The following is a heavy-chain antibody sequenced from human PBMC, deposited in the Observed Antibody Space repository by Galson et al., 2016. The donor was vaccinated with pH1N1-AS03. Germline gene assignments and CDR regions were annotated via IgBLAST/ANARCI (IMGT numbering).Heavy chain of an antibody. Sequence: ETLSLTCTVSGGSMDSHYWSWIRQAPGKGLEWIGSIYHTGTTYYNPSLKSRLTISMDTSKNQFSLNLSSVTAADTAVYYCVRSDRVITASNTRPEGGDYWGQGTLVTVSS. CDR3: VRSDRVITASNTRPEGGDY. D-gene: IGHD2-2*01. V-gene: IGHV4-59*04. J-gene: IGHJ4*02. CDR1: GGSMDSHY. CDR2: IYHTGTT.